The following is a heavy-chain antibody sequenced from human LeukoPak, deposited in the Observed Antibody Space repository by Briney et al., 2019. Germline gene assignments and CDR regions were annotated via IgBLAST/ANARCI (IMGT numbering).Heavy chain of an antibody. CDR2: IIPIFGTA. CDR1: GGTFSSYA. Sequence: SVKVSCKASGGTFSSYAISWVRQAPGQGLEWMGGIIPIFGTANYAQKFQGRVTITADESTSTAYMELSSLRSEDTAVYYCARTAEGYFLTGYYYDYWGQGTLVTVSP. D-gene: IGHD3/OR15-3a*01. CDR3: ARTAEGYFLTGYYYDY. V-gene: IGHV1-69*13. J-gene: IGHJ4*02.